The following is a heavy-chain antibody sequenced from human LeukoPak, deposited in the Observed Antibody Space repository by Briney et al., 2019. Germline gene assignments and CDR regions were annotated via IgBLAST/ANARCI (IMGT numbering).Heavy chain of an antibody. J-gene: IGHJ5*02. CDR1: GFTFSSYS. D-gene: IGHD6-19*01. V-gene: IGHV3-21*04. CDR2: ISSSSVYI. CDR3: AKDRVPYSSGWYWFDP. Sequence: GGSLRLSCAASGFTFSSYSMNWVRQAPGKGLEWVSSISSSSVYIYYADSVKGRFTISRDNAKNSLYLQMNSLRAEDTAVYYCAKDRVPYSSGWYWFDPWGQGTLVTVSS.